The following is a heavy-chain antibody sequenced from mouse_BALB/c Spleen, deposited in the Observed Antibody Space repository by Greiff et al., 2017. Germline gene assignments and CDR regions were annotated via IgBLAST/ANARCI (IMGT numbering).Heavy chain of an antibody. Sequence: VQLKQSGTVLARPGASVKMSCKASGYTFTSYWMHWVKQRPGQGLEWIGAIYPGNSDTSYNQKFKGKAKLTAVTSTSTAYMELSSLTNEDSAVYYCTRGRGNPFAYWGQGTLVTVSA. CDR2: IYPGNSDT. CDR3: TRGRGNPFAY. V-gene: IGHV1-5*01. J-gene: IGHJ3*01. D-gene: IGHD2-1*01. CDR1: GYTFTSYW.